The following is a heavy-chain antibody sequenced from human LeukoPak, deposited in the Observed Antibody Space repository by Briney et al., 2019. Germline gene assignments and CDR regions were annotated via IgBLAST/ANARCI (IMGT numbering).Heavy chain of an antibody. CDR3: ARNDVLLWFGELPN. Sequence: ASVKVSCKAPGYTFTSYGISWVRQAPGQGLEWMGWISAYNGNTNYAQKLQGRVTMTTDTSTSTAYMELRSLRSDDTAVYYCARNDVLLWFGELPNWGQGTLVTVSS. V-gene: IGHV1-18*01. J-gene: IGHJ4*02. CDR1: GYTFTSYG. D-gene: IGHD3-10*01. CDR2: ISAYNGNT.